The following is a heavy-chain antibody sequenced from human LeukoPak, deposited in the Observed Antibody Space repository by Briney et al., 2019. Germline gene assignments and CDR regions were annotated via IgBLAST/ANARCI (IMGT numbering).Heavy chain of an antibody. V-gene: IGHV3-11*01. D-gene: IGHD4/OR15-4a*01. J-gene: IGHJ4*02. CDR3: ARTARLYDY. CDR2: ISGSGSDI. CDR1: GFSFSDSY. Sequence: GGSLRLSCVVSGFSFSDSYMSWVRQAPERGLECISYISGSGSDINYADSVRGRFTISRDNAKNSVYLQMNSLRVEDTAIYYCARTARLYDYWGQGTQVTVSS.